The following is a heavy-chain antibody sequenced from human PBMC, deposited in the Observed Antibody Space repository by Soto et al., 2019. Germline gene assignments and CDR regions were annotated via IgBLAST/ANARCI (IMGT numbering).Heavy chain of an antibody. Sequence: SVKVSCKASGGTFSSYTISWVRQAPGQGLEWMGRIIPILGIANYAQKFQGRVTITADKSTSTAYMELSSLRSEDTAVYYCARGGDPRGSADYWGQGTLVTVSS. CDR1: GGTFSSYT. V-gene: IGHV1-69*02. D-gene: IGHD2-21*02. CDR3: ARGGDPRGSADY. CDR2: IIPILGIA. J-gene: IGHJ4*02.